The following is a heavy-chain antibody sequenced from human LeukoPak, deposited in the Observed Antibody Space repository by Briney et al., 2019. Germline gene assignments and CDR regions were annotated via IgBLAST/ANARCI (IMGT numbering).Heavy chain of an antibody. Sequence: SETLSLTCTVSGGSISSSSYYWGWTRQPPGKGLEWIGSIYYSGSTYYNPSLKSRVTISVDTSKNQFSLKLSSVTAADTAVYYCARLYYDFWSGYPPVDYWGQGTLVTVSS. D-gene: IGHD3-3*01. CDR1: GGSISSSSYY. CDR2: IYYSGST. CDR3: ARLYYDFWSGYPPVDY. V-gene: IGHV4-39*01. J-gene: IGHJ4*02.